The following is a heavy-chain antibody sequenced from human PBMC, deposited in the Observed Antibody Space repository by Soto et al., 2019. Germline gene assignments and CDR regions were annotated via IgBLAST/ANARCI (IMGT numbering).Heavy chain of an antibody. V-gene: IGHV3-23*01. J-gene: IGHJ4*02. CDR2: ISGSGGST. Sequence: EVQLLASGGGLVQPGGSLRLSCAASGFTFSSYAMSWVRQAPGKGLEWVSAISGSGGSTYYAASVKGRFTISRDNSKNTLYLQMNSLRAEDTAVYYCAKDLRAMDTIGYYWGQGTLFTVSS. CDR1: GFTFSSYA. D-gene: IGHD5-18*01. CDR3: AKDLRAMDTIGYY.